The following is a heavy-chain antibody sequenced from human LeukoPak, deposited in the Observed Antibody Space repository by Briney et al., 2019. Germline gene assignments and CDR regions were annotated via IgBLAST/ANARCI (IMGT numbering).Heavy chain of an antibody. CDR3: AREDAALGSGWYFDY. CDR1: GFSFSNSW. CDR2: INQDGTQK. Sequence: GGSLRLSCEASGFSFSNSWMSWVRQAPGKGLEWVANINQDGTQKYFVDSVKGRITISRDNAKNTLYLKMNSLRAEDTAVYYCAREDAALGSGWYFDYWGQGTLVTVSS. V-gene: IGHV3-7*01. D-gene: IGHD6-19*01. J-gene: IGHJ4*02.